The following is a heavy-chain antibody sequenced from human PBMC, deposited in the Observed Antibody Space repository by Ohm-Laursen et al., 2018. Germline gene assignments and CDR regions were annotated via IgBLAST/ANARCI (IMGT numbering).Heavy chain of an antibody. Sequence: ASVKVSCKVSGYTFTGYYMHWVRQAPGQGLEWMGWINPNSGGTNYAQKFQGRVTMTRDTSISTAYMELSRLRSDDTAVYYCARDRAAAAVPDYWGQGTLVTVSS. J-gene: IGHJ4*02. D-gene: IGHD6-13*01. CDR1: GYTFTGYY. V-gene: IGHV1-2*02. CDR3: ARDRAAAAVPDY. CDR2: INPNSGGT.